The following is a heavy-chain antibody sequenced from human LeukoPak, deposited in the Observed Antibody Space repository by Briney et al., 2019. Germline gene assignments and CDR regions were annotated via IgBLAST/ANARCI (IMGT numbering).Heavy chain of an antibody. J-gene: IGHJ4*02. CDR1: GFTFSSYW. D-gene: IGHD2-15*01. CDR3: ARGGIRSRRPYPDY. CDR2: INSDGSST. V-gene: IGHV3-74*01. Sequence: GGSLRLSCAASGFTFSSYWMHWVRQAPGKGLVWVSRINSDGSSTSYADSVKGRFTISRDNAKNTLYLQMNSLRAEDTALYYCARGGIRSRRPYPDYCGQGSLVTASS.